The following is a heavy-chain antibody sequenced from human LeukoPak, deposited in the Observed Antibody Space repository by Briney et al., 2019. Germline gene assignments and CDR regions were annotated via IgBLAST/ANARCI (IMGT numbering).Heavy chain of an antibody. D-gene: IGHD1-14*01. J-gene: IGHJ3*01. V-gene: IGHV3-23*01. Sequence: GGSLRLSLAAPGVTISTNAMTWVRQAPGKGLEWVSSIGSTGVNTYYADSVKGRFTISRDSSKNTLYLQMNSLRADDAAEYRCPKDGVKGNNIYDAFDLWGHGTMVTVSS. CDR2: IGSTGVNT. CDR1: GVTISTNA. CDR3: PKDGVKGNNIYDAFDL.